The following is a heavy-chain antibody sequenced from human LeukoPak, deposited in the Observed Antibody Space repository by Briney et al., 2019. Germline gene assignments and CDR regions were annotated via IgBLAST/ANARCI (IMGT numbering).Heavy chain of an antibody. J-gene: IGHJ3*02. CDR2: IYYSGST. D-gene: IGHD1-26*01. CDR3: ARSWGDRYGGSRWAFDI. Sequence: SETLSLTCTVSGGSISSYYWSWLRQPPGKGLEWIGYIYYSGSTNYNPSLKSRVTISVDTSKNQFSLKLSSVTAADTAVYYCARSWGDRYGGSRWAFDIWGQGTMVTVSS. CDR1: GGSISSYY. V-gene: IGHV4-59*01.